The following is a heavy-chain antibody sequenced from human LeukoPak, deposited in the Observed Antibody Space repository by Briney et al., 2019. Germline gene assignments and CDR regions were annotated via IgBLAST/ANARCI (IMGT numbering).Heavy chain of an antibody. CDR2: IYYSGST. Sequence: NPSETLPLTCTVSGGSISSSSYYWGWIRQPPGKGLEWIGSIYYSGSTYYNPSLKSRVTISVDTSKNQFSLKLSSVTAADTAVYYCARCSGWYVDNWFDPWGQGTLVTVSS. CDR3: ARCSGWYVDNWFDP. CDR1: GGSISSSSYY. J-gene: IGHJ5*02. D-gene: IGHD6-19*01. V-gene: IGHV4-39*01.